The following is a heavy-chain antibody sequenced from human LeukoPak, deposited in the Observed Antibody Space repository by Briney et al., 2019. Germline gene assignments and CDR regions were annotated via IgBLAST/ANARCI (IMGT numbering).Heavy chain of an antibody. CDR2: IYSGGST. Sequence: GGSLRLSCAASGFTVSSNYMSWVRQDPGKRLEWVSIIYSGGSTYYADSVKGRFTISRDNSKNTVYLQMNRLRAEDTAVYYCARDPGVAARPEDYWGQGTLVTVSS. CDR3: ARDPGVAARPEDY. J-gene: IGHJ4*02. CDR1: GFTVSSNY. D-gene: IGHD6-6*01. V-gene: IGHV3-53*01.